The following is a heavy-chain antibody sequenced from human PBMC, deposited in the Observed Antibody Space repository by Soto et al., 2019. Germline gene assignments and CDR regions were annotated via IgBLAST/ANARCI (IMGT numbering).Heavy chain of an antibody. CDR3: TRGHTSTSTGTGAF. CDR2: INDHGIST. D-gene: IGHD1-1*01. V-gene: IGHV3-74*01. J-gene: IGHJ6*01. CDR1: GFTFKMFC. Sequence: PGASLRLSCSASGFTFKMFCMHWVRQAPGKGPEWVSRINDHGISTNYADSVKGRFTISRDNAKNTLYLQMNALRVEDTDLYYCTRGHTSTSTGTGAFWGQGT.